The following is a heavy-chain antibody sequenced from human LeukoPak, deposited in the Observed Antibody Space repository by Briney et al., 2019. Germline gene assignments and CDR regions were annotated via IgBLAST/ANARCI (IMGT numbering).Heavy chain of an antibody. CDR2: IYYSGRT. D-gene: IGHD3-3*01. V-gene: IGHV4-59*01. Sequence: SETLSLTCTVSGGSISSYYWSWIRQPPGEGLEWIGYIYYSGRTNYNPSLKSRVTISVDTSKDQFSLKLSSVTAADTAVYYCARDFRGFVLDYWGQGTLVTVSS. CDR3: ARDFRGFVLDY. CDR1: GGSISSYY. J-gene: IGHJ4*02.